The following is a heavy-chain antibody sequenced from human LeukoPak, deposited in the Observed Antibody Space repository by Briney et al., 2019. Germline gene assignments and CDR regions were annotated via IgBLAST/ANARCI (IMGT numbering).Heavy chain of an antibody. CDR1: GFTFSNYG. D-gene: IGHD5-12*01. CDR2: ISPDGSNK. Sequence: GGSLRLSYAASGFTFSNYGMHWVRQAPGKGLEWVAVISPDGSNKYYADSVKGRFTISRDNSKNTLYLQMNTLSADDTAVYYCAKEISAYGGYDYWGQGTLVTVSS. J-gene: IGHJ4*02. V-gene: IGHV3-30*18. CDR3: AKEISAYGGYDY.